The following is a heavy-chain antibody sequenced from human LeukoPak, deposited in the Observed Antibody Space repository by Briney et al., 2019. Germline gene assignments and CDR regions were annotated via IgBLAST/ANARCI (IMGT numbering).Heavy chain of an antibody. CDR3: ARDLYSSGWGYFDY. V-gene: IGHV4-38-2*02. CDR1: GYSISSGYY. CDR2: IYHSGST. Sequence: PSETLSLTCTLSGYSISSGYYWGWIRLPPGKGLEWIGSIYHSGSTYYNPSLKSRVTISLDTSENQSSLKLSSVTAADTAVYYCARDLYSSGWGYFDYWGQGTLVTVSS. J-gene: IGHJ4*02. D-gene: IGHD6-19*01.